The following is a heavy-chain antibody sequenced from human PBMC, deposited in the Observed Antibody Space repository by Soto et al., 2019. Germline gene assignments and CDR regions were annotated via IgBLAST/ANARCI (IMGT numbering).Heavy chain of an antibody. CDR1: GFTFSRYG. J-gene: IGHJ6*02. V-gene: IGHV3-30*03. CDR2: ISPDGGNK. D-gene: IGHD3-22*01. Sequence: PGGSLRLSCAASGFTFSRYGMHWVRQAPGRGLEWVAVISPDGGNKYYGDTVKGRFAVSRDNSKGSLSLQMNSLGAEDTAVYYCARVLDRTISSYYYYGMAVWGQGTRVTVSS. CDR3: ARVLDRTISSYYYYGMAV.